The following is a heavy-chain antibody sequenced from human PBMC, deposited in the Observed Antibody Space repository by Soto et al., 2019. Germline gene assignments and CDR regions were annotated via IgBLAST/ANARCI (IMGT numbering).Heavy chain of an antibody. V-gene: IGHV4-34*01. J-gene: IGHJ5*02. CDR3: ARQNYGDYFDP. CDR1: GGSFSGYY. D-gene: IGHD4-17*01. CDR2: INHSGTT. Sequence: SETLSLTCAVYGGSFSGYYWHWIRQPPGKGLEWIGEINHSGTTNYNPSLKSRVTISVDTSKNQFSLKLTSVTAADTAVYYCARQNYGDYFDPWGQGTLVTVS.